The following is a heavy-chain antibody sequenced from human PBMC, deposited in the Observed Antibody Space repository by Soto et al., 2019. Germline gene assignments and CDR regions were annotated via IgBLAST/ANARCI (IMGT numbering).Heavy chain of an antibody. Sequence: QLVLVQSGTEVKKPGSSVKVSCKASGGTFNNYAVTWVRQAPGQGLEWMGGIIPMKGTANYSQKLQGRVTITADESTSTAYMDLSRLTFEDTAVYYCASSYGTSWYGDYWGQGTLVTVSS. J-gene: IGHJ4*02. CDR2: IIPMKGTA. CDR3: ASSYGTSWYGDY. CDR1: GGTFNNYA. D-gene: IGHD6-13*01. V-gene: IGHV1-69*01.